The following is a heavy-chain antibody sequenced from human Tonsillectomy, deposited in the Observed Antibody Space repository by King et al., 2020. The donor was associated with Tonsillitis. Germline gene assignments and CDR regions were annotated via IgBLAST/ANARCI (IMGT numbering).Heavy chain of an antibody. CDR2: INVGNDNT. J-gene: IGHJ4*02. CDR1: GYTFTNYA. Sequence: QLVQSGAEVKKPGASVKVSCKASGYTFTNYAMHWVRQAPGQRLEWMGWINVGNDNTKYSQKFQGRVTITRDTSASTAYMELSSLRSGDTAVYYCARAVEQWLASSDCWGQGPLVTVSS. V-gene: IGHV1-3*01. CDR3: ARAVEQWLASSDC. D-gene: IGHD6-19*01.